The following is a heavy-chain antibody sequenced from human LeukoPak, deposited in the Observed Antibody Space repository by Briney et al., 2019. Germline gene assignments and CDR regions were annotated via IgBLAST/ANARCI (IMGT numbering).Heavy chain of an antibody. CDR3: TRDQDFWSGRYRRDFDY. V-gene: IGHV7-4-1*02. CDR2: INTITGNP. Sequence: ASVKVSCKASGYTFTNFAINWVRQAPGQGPEWMGWINTITGNPTYAQGFTGRFVFSLDTSVSTAYLQISSLEAEDTAVYYCTRDQDFWSGRYRRDFDYWGQGTLVTVSS. CDR1: GYTFTNFA. D-gene: IGHD3-3*01. J-gene: IGHJ4*02.